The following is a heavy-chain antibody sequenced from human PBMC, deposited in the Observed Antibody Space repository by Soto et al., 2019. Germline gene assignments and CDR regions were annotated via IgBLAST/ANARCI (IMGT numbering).Heavy chain of an antibody. CDR1: GGSISSYY. Sequence: SETLSLTCTVSGGSISSYYWSWIRQPPGKGLEWIGYIYYSGSTNYNPSLKSRVTISVDTSKNQFSLKLSSVTAADTAVYYCARMSSGWYWFDPWGQGTLVTV. D-gene: IGHD6-19*01. CDR3: ARMSSGWYWFDP. J-gene: IGHJ5*02. CDR2: IYYSGST. V-gene: IGHV4-59*01.